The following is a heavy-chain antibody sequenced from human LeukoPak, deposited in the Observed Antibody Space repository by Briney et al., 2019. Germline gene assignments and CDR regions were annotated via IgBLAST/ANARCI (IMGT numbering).Heavy chain of an antibody. V-gene: IGHV3-15*01. CDR1: GLTFSNEW. D-gene: IGHD3-16*01. CDR3: TTDRFV. Sequence: PGGSLRLSCVVSGLTFSNEWMSWVRQAPGKGLEWFARIKSKSDGGTIDYAAPVKGRSSLSRDDSKNTVYLQINSLKTEDTGIYYCTTDRFVWGQGTVVTVSS. J-gene: IGHJ4*02. CDR2: IKSKSDGGTI.